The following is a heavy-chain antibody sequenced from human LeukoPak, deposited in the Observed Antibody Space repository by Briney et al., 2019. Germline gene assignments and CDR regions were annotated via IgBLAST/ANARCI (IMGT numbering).Heavy chain of an antibody. V-gene: IGHV4-59*08. CDR3: ARGAMAAAGLNWFDP. J-gene: IGHJ5*02. CDR2: IYYSGST. D-gene: IGHD6-13*01. Sequence: SETLSLTCTVSGGSISSYYWSWIRQPPGKGLAWIGYIYYSGSTNYNPSLKSRVTISVDTSKNQFSLKLSSVTAADTAVYYCARGAMAAAGLNWFDPWGQGTLVTVSS. CDR1: GGSISSYY.